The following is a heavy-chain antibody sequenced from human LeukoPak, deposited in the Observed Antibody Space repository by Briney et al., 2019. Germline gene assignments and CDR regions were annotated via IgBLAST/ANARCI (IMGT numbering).Heavy chain of an antibody. CDR2: IIPILGIA. D-gene: IGHD5-12*01. CDR1: GYTFTSYA. V-gene: IGHV1-69*04. J-gene: IGHJ4*02. CDR3: ARERDGYCRY. Sequence: EASVKVSCKASGYTFTSYAISWVRQAPGQGLEWMGRIIPILGIANYAQKFQGRVTITADKSTSTAYMELSSLRSEDTAVYYCARERDGYCRYWGQGTLVTVSS.